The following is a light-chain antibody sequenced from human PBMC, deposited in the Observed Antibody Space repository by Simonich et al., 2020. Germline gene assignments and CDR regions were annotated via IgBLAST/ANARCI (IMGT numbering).Light chain of an antibody. CDR1: SSDVGGYNY. J-gene: IGLJ3*02. Sequence: QSALTQPASVSGSPGQSITISCTGTSSDVGGYNYVSCYQQHPGKAPKLMIYDVSNRPSGVSNRFSGSKSGNTASRTISGLQAEDEADYYCSSYTSSSTWVFGGGTKLTVL. V-gene: IGLV2-14*03. CDR2: DVS. CDR3: SSYTSSSTWV.